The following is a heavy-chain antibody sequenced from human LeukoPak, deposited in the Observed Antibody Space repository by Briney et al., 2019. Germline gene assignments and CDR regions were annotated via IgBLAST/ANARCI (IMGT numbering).Heavy chain of an antibody. CDR1: GGSFSGYY. V-gene: IGHV4-34*01. D-gene: IGHD6-19*01. CDR2: INHSGST. CDR3: ARGSRYAVAGTDY. Sequence: PSETLSLTCAVYGGSFSGYYWIWIRQPPGKGLEWIGEINHSGSTNYNPSLKSRVTISVDTSKNQFSLKLSSVTAADTAVYYCARGSRYAVAGTDYWGQGTLVTVSS. J-gene: IGHJ4*02.